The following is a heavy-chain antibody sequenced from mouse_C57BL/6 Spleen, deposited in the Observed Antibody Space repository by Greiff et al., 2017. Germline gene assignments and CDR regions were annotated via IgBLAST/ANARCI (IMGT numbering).Heavy chain of an antibody. CDR2: IDPSDSYT. J-gene: IGHJ2*01. Sequence: VQLQQPGAELVRPGTSVKLSCKASGYTFTSYWMHWVKQRPGQGLEWIGVIDPSDSYTNYNQKFKGKATLTVDPSSSTAYMQLSSLTSEDSAVYYCARGGYGSSYDAMDYWGQGTTLTVSS. D-gene: IGHD1-1*01. CDR1: GYTFTSYW. V-gene: IGHV1-59*01. CDR3: ARGGYGSSYDAMDY.